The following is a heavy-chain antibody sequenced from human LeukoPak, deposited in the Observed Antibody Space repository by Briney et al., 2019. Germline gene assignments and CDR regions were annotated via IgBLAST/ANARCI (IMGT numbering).Heavy chain of an antibody. CDR2: INTDGSST. CDR1: GFTFSSYW. CDR3: ARGCTNGGYYYYYMDV. J-gene: IGHJ6*03. Sequence: PGGSLRLSCAASGFTFSSYWMHWVRQAPGKGLVWVSRINTDGSSTSYADSVKGRFTISRDNAKNTLYLQMNSLRAEDTAVYYCARGCTNGGYYYYYMDVWGKGTTVTVSS. D-gene: IGHD2-8*01. V-gene: IGHV3-74*01.